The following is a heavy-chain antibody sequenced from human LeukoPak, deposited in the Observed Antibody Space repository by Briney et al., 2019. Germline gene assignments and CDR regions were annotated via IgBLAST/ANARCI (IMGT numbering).Heavy chain of an antibody. CDR2: IRYYGSNK. CDR3: ARPARLYCSGGSCYAGYYGMDV. D-gene: IGHD2-15*01. CDR1: GFTFSRYG. J-gene: IGHJ6*02. V-gene: IGHV3-30*02. Sequence: AGGSLRLSCAASGFTFSRYGMHWVRQAPGKGLEWVASIRYYGSNKYYADSVKGRFTISRDNSKNTLYLQMNSLRAEDTAVYYCARPARLYCSGGSCYAGYYGMDVWGQGTTVTVSS.